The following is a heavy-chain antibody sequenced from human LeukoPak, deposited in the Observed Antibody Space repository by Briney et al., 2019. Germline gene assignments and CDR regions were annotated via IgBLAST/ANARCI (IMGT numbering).Heavy chain of an antibody. J-gene: IGHJ3*02. CDR3: ARDQVVDAFDI. CDR2: IYSGGST. CDR1: GFTFSSYA. V-gene: IGHV3-53*05. D-gene: IGHD2-15*01. Sequence: GGSLRLSCAASGFTFSSYAMSWVRQAPGKGLEWVSVIYSGGSTYYADSVKGRFTISRDNSKNTLYLQMNSLRSDDTAVYYCARDQVVDAFDIWGQGTMVTVSS.